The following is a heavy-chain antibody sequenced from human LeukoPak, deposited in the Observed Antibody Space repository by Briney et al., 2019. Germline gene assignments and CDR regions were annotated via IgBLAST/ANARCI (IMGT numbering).Heavy chain of an antibody. Sequence: ASVKVSCKASGYTFTSYYMHWVRQAPGQGLEWMGWINPNSGGTNYAQKFQGRVTMTRDTSITTAYMEVSRLRSDDTAVYYCARGQYYYDSAFPLHYWGQGTLVTVSS. CDR3: ARGQYYYDSAFPLHY. J-gene: IGHJ4*02. D-gene: IGHD3-22*01. CDR2: INPNSGGT. CDR1: GYTFTSYY. V-gene: IGHV1-2*02.